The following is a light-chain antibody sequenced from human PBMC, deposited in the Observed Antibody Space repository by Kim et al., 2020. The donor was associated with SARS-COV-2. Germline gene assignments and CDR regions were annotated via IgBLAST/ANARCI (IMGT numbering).Light chain of an antibody. V-gene: IGKV1-39*01. CDR3: QRSYITPFT. Sequence: DIQMTQSPSSLSASVGDRVTITCRTSQSISSHLNWYQQKPGRAPKLLISAASTLQGGVPSRFSGSGSETDFTLTISSLQPEDFATYFCQRSYITPFTFGPGTKGDIK. CDR2: AAS. J-gene: IGKJ3*01. CDR1: QSISSH.